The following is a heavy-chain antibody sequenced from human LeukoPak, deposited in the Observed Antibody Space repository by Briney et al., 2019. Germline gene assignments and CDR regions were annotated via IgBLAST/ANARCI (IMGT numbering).Heavy chain of an antibody. J-gene: IGHJ4*02. CDR2: ISNNGDHT. Sequence: GGAPRLSSSHPGYSFTITPMRWGPHTPGERLEYGSAISNNGDHTNYADSVKGRFTISRDNSKNTLYLQMSSLRAEDTAVYYCVKATVTSSYFDYFDSWGQGTRVTVSS. D-gene: IGHD4-17*01. CDR3: VKATVTSSYFDYFDS. V-gene: IGHV3-64D*09. CDR1: GYSFTITP.